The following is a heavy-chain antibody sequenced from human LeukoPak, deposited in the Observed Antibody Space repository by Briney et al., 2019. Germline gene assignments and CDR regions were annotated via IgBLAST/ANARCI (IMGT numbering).Heavy chain of an antibody. Sequence: SETLSLTCTVSGGSISSSSYYWGWIRQPPGKGLEWIGNIYYSGSTYYNPSLESRVTMSLDTSKNQFSLKLSSVTAADTAVYYCARVRGDKRYYYYYYMDVWGKGTTVTVSS. J-gene: IGHJ6*03. V-gene: IGHV4-39*07. CDR2: IYYSGST. CDR1: GGSISSSSYY. D-gene: IGHD2-21*02. CDR3: ARVRGDKRYYYYYYMDV.